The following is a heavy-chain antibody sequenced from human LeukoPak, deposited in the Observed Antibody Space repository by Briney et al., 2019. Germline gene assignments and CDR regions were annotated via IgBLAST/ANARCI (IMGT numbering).Heavy chain of an antibody. D-gene: IGHD3-10*01. CDR1: GGSFSGYY. Sequence: SDTLSLTCTVYGGSFSGYYWSWIRQPPGKGLEWIGEINHSGRTNYNPSLKSRATISVDTSKNHFSLKLSSVTAADTAVYYCARGGLQHYYGSGSHDYWGQGTLVTVSS. J-gene: IGHJ4*02. CDR3: ARGGLQHYYGSGSHDY. CDR2: INHSGRT. V-gene: IGHV4-34*01.